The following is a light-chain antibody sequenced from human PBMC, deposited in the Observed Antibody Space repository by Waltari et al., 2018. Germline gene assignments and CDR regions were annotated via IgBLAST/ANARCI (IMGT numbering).Light chain of an antibody. Sequence: QSALTQPASVSGSPGQSITISCTGTSSDVGCYNLVSWYQHHPGKAPKLMIYEGSKRPSGVSNRFSGSKSGNTASLTISGLQAEDEADYYCCSYAGSNTWMFGEGTKLTVL. CDR2: EGS. CDR1: SSDVGCYNL. V-gene: IGLV2-23*01. J-gene: IGLJ3*02. CDR3: CSYAGSNTWM.